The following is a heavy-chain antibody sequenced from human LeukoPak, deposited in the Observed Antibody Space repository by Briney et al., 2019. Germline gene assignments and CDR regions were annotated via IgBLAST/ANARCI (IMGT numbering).Heavy chain of an antibody. CDR3: ARDVGKVVPAAWFDH. CDR1: GYTFTSYG. J-gene: IGHJ5*02. V-gene: IGHV1-18*01. Sequence: ASVKVSSKASGYTFTSYGISWVRQAPGQGLEWMGWISAYNGNTNYAQKLQGRVTMTTDTSASTAYMELRSLRSDDTAVYYCARDVGKVVPAAWFDHWGQGTLVTVSS. D-gene: IGHD2-2*01. CDR2: ISAYNGNT.